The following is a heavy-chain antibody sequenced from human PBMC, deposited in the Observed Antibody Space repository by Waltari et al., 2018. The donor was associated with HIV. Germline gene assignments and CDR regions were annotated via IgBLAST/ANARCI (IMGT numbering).Heavy chain of an antibody. CDR2: ISGSGGNT. J-gene: IGHJ6*02. Sequence: EVQLLESGGGLVQTGGSLRLSCAASGFTFSNYGMNWVRQAPGKGVEWVSAISGSGGNTYYADSLKGRFTISRDNSKNTLYLQMNSLRAEDTAVYFCVKEHQYSHTWYSYYGMDVWGQGTTVTVSS. CDR1: GFTFSNYG. D-gene: IGHD6-13*01. CDR3: VKEHQYSHTWYSYYGMDV. V-gene: IGHV3-23*01.